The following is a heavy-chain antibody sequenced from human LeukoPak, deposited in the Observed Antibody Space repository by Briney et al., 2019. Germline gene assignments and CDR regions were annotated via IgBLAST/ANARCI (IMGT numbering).Heavy chain of an antibody. CDR2: IYYSGST. V-gene: IGHV4-61*01. CDR1: GGSVSSGSYY. CDR3: ARRYSSGWFDNWFDL. J-gene: IGHJ5*02. Sequence: SETLSLTCTVSGGSVSSGSYYWSWIRQPPGKGLEWIGYIYYSGSTNYNPSLKSRVTISVDTSKNQFSLKLSSVTAADTAVYYCARRYSSGWFDNWFDLWGQGTLVTVSS. D-gene: IGHD6-19*01.